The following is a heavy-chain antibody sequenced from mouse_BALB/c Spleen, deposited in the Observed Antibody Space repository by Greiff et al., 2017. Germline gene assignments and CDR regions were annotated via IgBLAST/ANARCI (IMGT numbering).Heavy chain of an antibody. D-gene: IGHD4-1*01. J-gene: IGHJ3*01. V-gene: IGHV5-17*02. Sequence: EVHLVESGGGLVQPGGSRKLSCAASGFTFSSFGMHWVRQAPEKGLEWVAYISSGSSTIYYADTVKGRFTISRDNPKNTLFLQMTSLRSEDTAMYYCALGGKLGPFAYWGQGTLVTVSA. CDR3: ALGGKLGPFAY. CDR1: GFTFSSFG. CDR2: ISSGSSTI.